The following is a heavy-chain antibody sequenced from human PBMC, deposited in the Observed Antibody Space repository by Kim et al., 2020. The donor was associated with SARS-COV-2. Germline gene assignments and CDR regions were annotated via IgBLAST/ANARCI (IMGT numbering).Heavy chain of an antibody. D-gene: IGHD3-10*01. V-gene: IGHV4-39*01. Sequence: SETLSLTCTVSGGSISSSSYYWGWIRQPPGKGLEWIGSIYYSGSTYYNPSLKSRVTISVDTSKNPFSLKLSSVTAAGTAVYYCARHDGKPMVRGPGLDYWGQGTLVTVSS. CDR3: ARHDGKPMVRGPGLDY. CDR1: GGSISSSSYY. J-gene: IGHJ4*02. CDR2: IYYSGST.